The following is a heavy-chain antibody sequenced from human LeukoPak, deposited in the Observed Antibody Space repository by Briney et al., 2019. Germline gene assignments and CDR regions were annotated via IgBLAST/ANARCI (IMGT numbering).Heavy chain of an antibody. Sequence: KPSETLSLTCTVSGGSISSYYWSWIRQPPGKGLEWIGYIYYSGSTNYNPSLKSRVTMSVDTSKNQFSLKLSSVTAADTAVYYCARDSIVVTNYYYGMDVWGQGTTVTVSS. CDR2: IYYSGST. D-gene: IGHD1-26*01. V-gene: IGHV4-59*12. J-gene: IGHJ6*02. CDR3: ARDSIVVTNYYYGMDV. CDR1: GGSISSYY.